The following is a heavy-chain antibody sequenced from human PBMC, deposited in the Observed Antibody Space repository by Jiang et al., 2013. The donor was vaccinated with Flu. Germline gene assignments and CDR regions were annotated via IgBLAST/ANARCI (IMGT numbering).Heavy chain of an antibody. V-gene: IGHV1-69*01. CDR3: ASRSRGYSSDS. D-gene: IGHD3-22*01. CDR1: GGTLRSFA. CDR2: IIPIFGPP. Sequence: VQSGAEVQKPGSSMKVSCKASGGTLRSFAINWVRQAPGQGLEWMGGIIPIFGPPNYAQKFQDRVTITADESTTTAYMEMRNLKSEDTAVYYCASRSRGYSSDSWGQGTLVTVS. J-gene: IGHJ5*01.